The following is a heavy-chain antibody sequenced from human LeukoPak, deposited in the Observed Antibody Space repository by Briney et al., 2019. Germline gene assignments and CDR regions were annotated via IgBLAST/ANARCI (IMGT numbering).Heavy chain of an antibody. D-gene: IGHD1-26*01. V-gene: IGHV3-30-3*01. J-gene: IGHJ5*02. CDR3: ARAGSGSYSGDWFDP. Sequence: GGSLRLSCAASGFTFSSYAMPWVRQAPGKGLEWVAVISYDGSNKYYADSVKGRFTISRDNSKNTLYLQMNSLRAEDTAVYYCARAGSGSYSGDWFDPWGQGTLVTVSS. CDR2: ISYDGSNK. CDR1: GFTFSSYA.